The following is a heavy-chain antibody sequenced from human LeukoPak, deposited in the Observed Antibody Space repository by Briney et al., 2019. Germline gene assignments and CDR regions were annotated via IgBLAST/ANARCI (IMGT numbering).Heavy chain of an antibody. V-gene: IGHV4-31*03. J-gene: IGHJ4*02. CDR1: GGSLSSGGYY. Sequence: SETLSLTCTVSGGSLSSGGYYWSWVRQHPGKGLEWIGYIYYSGSTYYNPSLKSRVTISVDTSKNQFSLKLSSVTAADTAVYYCARVSAVSSLHLYYFDCWGQGTLVTVSS. CDR3: ARVSAVSSLHLYYFDC. CDR2: IYYSGST. D-gene: IGHD4-23*01.